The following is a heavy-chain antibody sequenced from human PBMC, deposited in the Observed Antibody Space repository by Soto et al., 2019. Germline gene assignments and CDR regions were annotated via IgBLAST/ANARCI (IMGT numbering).Heavy chain of an antibody. CDR2: IDPSDSYT. D-gene: IGHD2-21*02. Sequence: GESLKISCKGSGYSFTSYWISWVRQMPGKGMEWMGRIDPSDSYTNYSPSFQGHVTISADKSISTAYLQWSSLKASDTAMYYCARLSIVVVTADYYYGMDVWGQGTTGTVSS. CDR3: ARLSIVVVTADYYYGMDV. J-gene: IGHJ6*02. CDR1: GYSFTSYW. V-gene: IGHV5-10-1*01.